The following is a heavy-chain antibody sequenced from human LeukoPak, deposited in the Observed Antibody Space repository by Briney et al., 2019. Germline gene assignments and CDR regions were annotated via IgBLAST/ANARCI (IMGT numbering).Heavy chain of an antibody. CDR3: ARNDSRTYGLGY. CDR2: ISYNGNNK. V-gene: IGHV3-30-3*01. CDR1: GFTFSSYA. Sequence: PGGSLRLSCAASGFTFSSYAMHWVRQAPGKGLEWVAIISYNGNNKYYADSLKGRFTISRDSSKNTLYLQMNSLRAEDTAVYYFARNDSRTYGLGYSGQGTLVTVSS. J-gene: IGHJ4*02. D-gene: IGHD2-15*01.